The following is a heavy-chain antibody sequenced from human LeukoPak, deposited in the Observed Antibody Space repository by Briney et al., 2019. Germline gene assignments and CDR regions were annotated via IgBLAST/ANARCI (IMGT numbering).Heavy chain of an antibody. CDR3: AKAPGVIVVVPAAMANWFDP. CDR2: ISGSGGST. J-gene: IGHJ5*02. D-gene: IGHD2-2*01. CDR1: GFTVSSNY. V-gene: IGHV3-23*01. Sequence: GGSLRLSCAASGFTVSSNYMSWVRQAPGKGLEWVSAISGSGGSTYYADSVKGRFTISRDNSKNTLYLQMNSLRAEDTAVYYCAKAPGVIVVVPAAMANWFDPWGQGTLVTVSS.